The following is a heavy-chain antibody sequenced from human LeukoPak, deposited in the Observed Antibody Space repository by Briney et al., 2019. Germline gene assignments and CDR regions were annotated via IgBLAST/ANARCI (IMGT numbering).Heavy chain of an antibody. CDR2: IQYDGSNK. CDR3: ARAAGSYAFDI. D-gene: IGHD3-10*01. Sequence: GGSLRLSCAASGFTFSSYGMHWVRQAPGKGLEWVAFIQYDGSNKYYADSVKGRFTISRDNSKNTLYLQMNSLRAEDTAVYYCARAAGSYAFDIWGQGTMVTVSS. V-gene: IGHV3-30*02. CDR1: GFTFSSYG. J-gene: IGHJ3*02.